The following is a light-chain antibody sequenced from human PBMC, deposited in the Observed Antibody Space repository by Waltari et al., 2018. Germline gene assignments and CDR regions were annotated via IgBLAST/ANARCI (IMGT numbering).Light chain of an antibody. CDR1: NFDVGGYNY. V-gene: IGLV2-11*01. CDR3: CSYAGRSTWV. CDR2: NVN. Sequence: QSALTQPRSVSGSPGQSVTISCTGTNFDVGGYNYVSWYQQHPGKAPKLMIYNVNERPPGVPDRFSGSKSGNTASRTISGLQAEDEADYFCCSYAGRSTWVFGGGTKVTVL. J-gene: IGLJ3*02.